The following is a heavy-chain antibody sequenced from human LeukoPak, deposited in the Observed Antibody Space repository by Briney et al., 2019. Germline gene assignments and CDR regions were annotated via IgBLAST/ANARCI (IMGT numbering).Heavy chain of an antibody. CDR3: AKEAGGSYYFSAFDV. Sequence: PGGSLRLSCAASGFTFDNYAMHWVRQAPGKGLEWVSGISRKSSIIGYADSVKGRFTISRDIAQNSLLLEMNSLRPEDTALYYCAKEAGGSYYFSAFDVWGQGTMVTVSS. D-gene: IGHD1-26*01. CDR2: ISRKSSII. V-gene: IGHV3-9*01. J-gene: IGHJ3*01. CDR1: GFTFDNYA.